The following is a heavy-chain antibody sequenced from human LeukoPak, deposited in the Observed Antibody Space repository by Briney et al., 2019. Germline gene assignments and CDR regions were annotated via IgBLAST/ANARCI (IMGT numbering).Heavy chain of an antibody. CDR1: GFRFNGYA. V-gene: IGHV3-23*01. J-gene: IGHJ4*02. Sequence: VGSLRLSCEGSGFRFNGYAMSWVRQPPGQGLEWDAVTGGSDDNTHYADALKGRFTISRDNSENRLFLQMNSLITDDSALYYCTKDLMTGFSSGWYFAYWGQGTLVTVSS. D-gene: IGHD6-19*01. CDR2: TGGSDDNT. CDR3: TKDLMTGFSSGWYFAY.